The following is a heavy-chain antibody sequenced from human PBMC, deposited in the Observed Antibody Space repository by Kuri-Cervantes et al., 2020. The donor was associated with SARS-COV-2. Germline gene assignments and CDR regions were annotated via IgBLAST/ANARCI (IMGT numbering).Heavy chain of an antibody. CDR3: ARDASMCGFAP. CDR1: GFTFSSYS. V-gene: IGHV3-21*01. Sequence: GESLKISCAASGFTFSSYSMNWVRQAPGKGLEWVSSISSSSSYIYYADSVKGRFTISRDNSKNTLYLQMNSLRAEDTAVYYCARDASMCGFAPWGQGTLVTVSS. J-gene: IGHJ5*02. CDR2: ISSSSSYI. D-gene: IGHD5-12*01.